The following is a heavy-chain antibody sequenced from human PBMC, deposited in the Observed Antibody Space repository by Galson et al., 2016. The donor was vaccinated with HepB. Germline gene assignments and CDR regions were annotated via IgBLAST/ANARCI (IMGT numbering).Heavy chain of an antibody. Sequence: SLRLSCAASGFTFSSYAMNWVRQAPGKGLEWVSGISGRGSATYYADSVKGRFTIPRDNSKNTLYLQMNSLTAEDTAVYYCAKGPDGYWYFDLWGRGTLVTVSS. CDR2: ISGRGSAT. CDR3: AKGPDGYWYFDL. D-gene: IGHD1-14*01. V-gene: IGHV3-23*01. J-gene: IGHJ2*01. CDR1: GFTFSSYA.